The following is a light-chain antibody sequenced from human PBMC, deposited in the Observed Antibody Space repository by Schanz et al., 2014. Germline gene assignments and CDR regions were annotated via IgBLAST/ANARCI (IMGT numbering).Light chain of an antibody. CDR3: QHRGNWPPLT. CDR1: QSVSSN. CDR2: DAS. Sequence: EIVMTQSPATLSVSPGERATLSCRASQSVSSNLAWYQQKPGQAPRLLISDASTRATGVPARFSGSGSGTDFSLSISSLEPEDFAVYYCQHRGNWPPLTFGGGTKVEI. V-gene: IGKV3-11*01. J-gene: IGKJ4*01.